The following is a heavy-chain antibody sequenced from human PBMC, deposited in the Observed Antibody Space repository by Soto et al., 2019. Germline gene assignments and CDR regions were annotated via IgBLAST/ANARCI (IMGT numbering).Heavy chain of an antibody. CDR1: GFTFSSYS. CDR2: ISSSSSYI. CDR3: ARGLVTGIDY. V-gene: IGHV3-21*01. Sequence: PGGSLRLSCAASGFTFSSYSMNWVRQAPGKGLEWVSWISSSSSYIYYADSVKGRFTISRDNAKNSLYLQMNSLRAEDTAVYWCARGLVTGIDYWGQGTLVTVSS. J-gene: IGHJ4*02. D-gene: IGHD2-21*02.